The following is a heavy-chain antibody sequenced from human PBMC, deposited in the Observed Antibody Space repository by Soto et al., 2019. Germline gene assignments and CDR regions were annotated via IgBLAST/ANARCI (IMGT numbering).Heavy chain of an antibody. CDR3: ARDYPLYYYDSSGTFDY. CDR2: ISYDGSNK. J-gene: IGHJ4*02. Sequence: QVQLVESGGGVVQPGRSLRLSCAASGFTFSSYAMHWVRQAPGKGLEWVAVISYDGSNKYYADSMKGRFTISRDNSKNTLYLQMNSLRAEDTAVYYCARDYPLYYYDSSGTFDYWGQGTLVTVSS. D-gene: IGHD3-22*01. V-gene: IGHV3-30-3*01. CDR1: GFTFSSYA.